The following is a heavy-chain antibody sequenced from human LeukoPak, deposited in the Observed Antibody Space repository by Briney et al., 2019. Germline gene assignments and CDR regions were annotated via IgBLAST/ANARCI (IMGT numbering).Heavy chain of an antibody. Sequence: SETLSLTCTVSRGSISSRSDYWWAWIRQPPGQGLEWIGSVYHSGGIYYNPSLKSRLTISVDTSKDHFSLNLASVTAADTAVYYCARQRAHGTWAFDYWGQGTLPTVSS. V-gene: IGHV4-39*01. CDR3: ARQRAHGTWAFDY. CDR2: VYHSGGI. J-gene: IGHJ4*02. CDR1: RGSISSRSDY. D-gene: IGHD1-26*01.